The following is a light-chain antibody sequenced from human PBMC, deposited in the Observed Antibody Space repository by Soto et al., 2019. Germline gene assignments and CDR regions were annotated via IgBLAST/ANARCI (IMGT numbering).Light chain of an antibody. Sequence: EIMMTQSPATLSVSPGERATLSCRASQRVSSNLAWYQQKPGQAPRLLFYGASTRVKGTPARFRGSGSGTEFTLTIGSLQSEDFAVYYCQQYNDWPRTFGQGTKVEIK. CDR1: QRVSSN. J-gene: IGKJ2*01. V-gene: IGKV3-15*01. CDR2: GAS. CDR3: QQYNDWPRT.